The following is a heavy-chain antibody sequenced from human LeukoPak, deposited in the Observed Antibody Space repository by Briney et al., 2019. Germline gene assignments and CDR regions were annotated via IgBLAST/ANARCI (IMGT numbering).Heavy chain of an antibody. CDR1: GYIFTTYW. CDR2: INPTDSYT. Sequence: GESLKISCQGSGYIFTTYWISWVRQMPGKGLEWMGIINPTDSYTNYNPSFEGHLTMSADKSISTAYLQSSSLKAADTALYYCARQAGDYYYGMDVGGQETTVSVSS. D-gene: IGHD6-25*01. CDR3: ARQAGDYYYGMDV. J-gene: IGHJ6*02. V-gene: IGHV5-10-1*01.